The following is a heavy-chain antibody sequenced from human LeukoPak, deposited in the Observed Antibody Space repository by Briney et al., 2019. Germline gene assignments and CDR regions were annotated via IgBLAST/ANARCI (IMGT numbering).Heavy chain of an antibody. V-gene: IGHV4-34*01. D-gene: IGHD4-17*01. J-gene: IGHJ4*02. CDR1: GFTFSDYY. CDR3: ARALSYGDYFDY. Sequence: GSLRLSCAASGFTFSDYYMSWIRQPPGKGLEWIGEINHSGSTNYNPSLKSRVTISVDTSKNQFSLKLSSVTAADTAVYYCARALSYGDYFDYWGQGTLVTVSS. CDR2: INHSGST.